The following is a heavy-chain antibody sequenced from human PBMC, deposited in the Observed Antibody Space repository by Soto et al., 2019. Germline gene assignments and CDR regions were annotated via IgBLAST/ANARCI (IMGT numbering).Heavy chain of an antibody. CDR1: GFSFSSYG. Sequence: QVQLVESGGGVVQPERSLRLSCTASGFSFSSYGMHWVRQAPGKGLEWVAVLSFDGREKYYADAVKGRFTISRDNSKSTLYLEMNSLRAEDTALYFCAKERGYCSSEKCYYYGMDVWGQGTTVIVSS. D-gene: IGHD2-2*01. CDR2: LSFDGREK. V-gene: IGHV3-30*18. J-gene: IGHJ6*02. CDR3: AKERGYCSSEKCYYYGMDV.